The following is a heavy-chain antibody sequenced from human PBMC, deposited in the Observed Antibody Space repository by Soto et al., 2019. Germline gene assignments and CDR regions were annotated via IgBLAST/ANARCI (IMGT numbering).Heavy chain of an antibody. Sequence: QVQLQESGPRLVKPSGSLSLTCGVSGGTVASSHWWSWVRQSPGGGLEWIGNVYHTGDTNFNPSLQSRVTISVDKSNNQFSLRLNSLTAADTAVYFCAREIVTAGGNNYIDTWGPGTLVTVSS. CDR1: GGTVASSHW. CDR2: VYHTGDT. V-gene: IGHV4-4*02. CDR3: AREIVTAGGNNYIDT. J-gene: IGHJ5*01. D-gene: IGHD2-21*02.